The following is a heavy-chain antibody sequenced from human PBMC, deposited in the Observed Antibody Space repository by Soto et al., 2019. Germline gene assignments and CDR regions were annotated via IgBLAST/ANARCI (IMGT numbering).Heavy chain of an antibody. J-gene: IGHJ6*03. CDR1: GFSASANY. CDR3: ARGKIVSMVRGLINNYDFYYYMDV. Sequence: GGSLRLSCAASGFSASANYISWVRQAPGKGLEWVSVSTPAGTTNYADSVKGRFTISRDNSNNSLYLQMNSLRVEDTAVYYCARGKIVSMVRGLINNYDFYYYMDVWGKGTTVTVSS. D-gene: IGHD3-10*01. CDR2: STPAGTT. V-gene: IGHV3-66*01.